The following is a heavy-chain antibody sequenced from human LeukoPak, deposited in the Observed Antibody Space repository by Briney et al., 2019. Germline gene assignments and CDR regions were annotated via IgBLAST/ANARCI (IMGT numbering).Heavy chain of an antibody. D-gene: IGHD2-8*01. CDR3: ARRYCTNGVCYDDRGAFDI. CDR2: IIPIFGTT. V-gene: IGHV1-69*06. Sequence: SVKVSCKASGGTFSNNAISWVRQAPGQGLEWMGGIIPIFGTTNYAQKFQGRVTVTADKSTSTAYMELSSLTSVDTAVYYCARRYCTNGVCYDDRGAFDIWGQGTLVTVSS. CDR1: GGTFSNNA. J-gene: IGHJ3*02.